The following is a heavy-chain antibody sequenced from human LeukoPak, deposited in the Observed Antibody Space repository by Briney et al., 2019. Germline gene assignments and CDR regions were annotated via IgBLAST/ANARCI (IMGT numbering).Heavy chain of an antibody. V-gene: IGHV3-30-3*01. CDR3: ARDPLGRVYSNYYFYY. CDR1: GFTFSSYA. Sequence: QAGGSLRLSCAASGFTFSSYAMHWVRQAPGKGLEWVAVISYDGSNKYYADSVKGRFTISRDNSKNTLYLQMNSLRAEDTAVYYCARDPLGRVYSNYYFYYWGQGTLVTVSS. CDR2: ISYDGSNK. D-gene: IGHD4-11*01. J-gene: IGHJ4*02.